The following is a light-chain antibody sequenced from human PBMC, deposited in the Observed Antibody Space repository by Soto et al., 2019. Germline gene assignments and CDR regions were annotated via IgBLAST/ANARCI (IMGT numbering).Light chain of an antibody. J-gene: IGKJ1*01. CDR3: QQYNSYSLWT. CDR1: QRISTW. Sequence: DIQMTQSPSSLSASVGDRVTITCRASQRISTWLAWYQQKPGKAPNLLMYDASNLESGVPSRFSGSGSGTEFTLTISSLQPDDFATYYCQQYNSYSLWTFGQGTKVEIK. CDR2: DAS. V-gene: IGKV1-5*01.